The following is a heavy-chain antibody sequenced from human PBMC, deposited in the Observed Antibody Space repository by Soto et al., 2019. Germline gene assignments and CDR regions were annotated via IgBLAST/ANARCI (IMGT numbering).Heavy chain of an antibody. J-gene: IGHJ4*02. V-gene: IGHV3-7*01. CDR2: IKHDGSEK. CDR3: ARGGSWGLDF. CDR1: GFTFSDFW. D-gene: IGHD2-15*01. Sequence: EVQLVESGGDLVQPGGSRRLSCADSGFTFSDFWMSWVRQAPGKGLDWVANIKHDGSEKYYVDSVEGRFTISRDNTKDSLYLQMNSLRAEDTAVYYCARGGSWGLDFWGQGTLVTVSS.